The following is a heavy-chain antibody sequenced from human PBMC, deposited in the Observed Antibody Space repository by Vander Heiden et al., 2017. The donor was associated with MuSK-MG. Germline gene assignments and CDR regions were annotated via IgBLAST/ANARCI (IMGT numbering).Heavy chain of an antibody. D-gene: IGHD3-10*01. V-gene: IGHV4-38-2*01. Sequence: QVQLQESGPGLVKPSETLSLTCAVSGYSISSGYYWGWIRQPPGKGLEWIGSIYHSGSTYYNPSLKSRVTISVDTSKNQFSLKLSSVTAADTAVYYCAIHGETYYPTNWFDPWGQGTLVTVSS. CDR1: GYSISSGYY. J-gene: IGHJ5*02. CDR2: IYHSGST. CDR3: AIHGETYYPTNWFDP.